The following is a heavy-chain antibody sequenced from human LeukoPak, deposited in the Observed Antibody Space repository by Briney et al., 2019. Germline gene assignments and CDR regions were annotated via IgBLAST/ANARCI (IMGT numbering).Heavy chain of an antibody. CDR3: ARLTGYSSESWFDP. CDR2: IYYSGST. D-gene: IGHD3-9*01. Sequence: SSETLSLTCTVSAGSISSSNYYWGWIRQPPGKGLEWIGYIYYSGSTNYNPSLKSRVTISVDTSKNQFSLKLRSVTAADTAVYYCARLTGYSSESWFDPWGQGTLVTVSS. J-gene: IGHJ5*02. V-gene: IGHV4-61*05. CDR1: AGSISSSNYY.